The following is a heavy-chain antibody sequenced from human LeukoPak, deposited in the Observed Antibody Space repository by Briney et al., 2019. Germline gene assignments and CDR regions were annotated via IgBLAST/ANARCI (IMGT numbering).Heavy chain of an antibody. CDR1: GGSISSYY. Sequence: SETLSLTCTVSGGSISSYYWSWIRQPPGKGLEWIGYISYGGSTNYNPSLKSRVTISVDTSKHQFSLKLSAVTAADTAVYYCARGPHKFDYWGQGSLVTVSS. V-gene: IGHV4-59*01. J-gene: IGHJ4*02. CDR3: ARGPHKFDY. CDR2: ISYGGST.